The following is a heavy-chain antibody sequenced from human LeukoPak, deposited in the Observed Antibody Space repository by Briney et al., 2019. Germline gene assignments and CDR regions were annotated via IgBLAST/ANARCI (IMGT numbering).Heavy chain of an antibody. CDR1: GYTFTGNY. D-gene: IGHD3-10*01. CDR3: ARDLGRDLNAILRGVIYTFDF. Sequence: GASVKVSCKASGYTFTGNYMHWVRQAPGQRLEWMGWVNPKSGGTNYAQKFQGRVSMTRDTSISTAYMELSRLRSDDTAVYYCARDLGRDLNAILRGVIYTFDFWGQGTLVTVSS. CDR2: VNPKSGGT. J-gene: IGHJ4*02. V-gene: IGHV1-2*02.